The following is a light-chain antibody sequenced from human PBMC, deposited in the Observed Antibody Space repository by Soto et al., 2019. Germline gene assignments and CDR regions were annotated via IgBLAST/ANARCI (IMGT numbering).Light chain of an antibody. J-gene: IGKJ5*01. CDR2: AAS. CDR1: QNIDKW. V-gene: IGKV1-12*01. CDR3: QHARSFPIT. Sequence: DIQMTQSPSSVSASVGDRVTITCRASQNIDKWIAWYQQKPGKAPKLLIYAASSLRGGVPSRFRGSGYGTDFTLTISSLQPEDFATYSCQHARSFPITFGQGTRLEIK.